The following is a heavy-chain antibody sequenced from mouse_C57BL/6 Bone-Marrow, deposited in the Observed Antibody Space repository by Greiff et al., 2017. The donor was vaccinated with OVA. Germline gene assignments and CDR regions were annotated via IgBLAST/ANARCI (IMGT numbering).Heavy chain of an antibody. V-gene: IGHV1-82*01. Sequence: QVQLQQSGPELVKPGASVKISCKASGYAFSSSWMNWVKQRPGKGLEWIGRIYPGDGDTNYNGKFKGKATLTADKSSSTAYMQLSSLTSEDSAVYFCARWGDYSYYFDYWGQGTTLTVSS. CDR1: GYAFSSSW. CDR3: ARWGDYSYYFDY. D-gene: IGHD1-1*01. CDR2: IYPGDGDT. J-gene: IGHJ2*01.